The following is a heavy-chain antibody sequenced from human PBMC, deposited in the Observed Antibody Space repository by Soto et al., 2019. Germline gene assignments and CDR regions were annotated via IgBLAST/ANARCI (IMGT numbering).Heavy chain of an antibody. V-gene: IGHV1-18*01. CDR1: GYTFTNYG. D-gene: IGHD2-15*01. CDR2: ISGHNGNT. J-gene: IGHJ5*01. CDR3: ARDFYPKYSSTPNWFDS. Sequence: QVQLVQSGAEVKKPGASVKVSCKTSGYTFTNYGISWVRQAPGQGLEWMGWISGHNGNTNYAQKLQGRGTMSTDTSTSTAYMELRSLKSDDTAVYYCARDFYPKYSSTPNWFDSWGQGTLVTVSS.